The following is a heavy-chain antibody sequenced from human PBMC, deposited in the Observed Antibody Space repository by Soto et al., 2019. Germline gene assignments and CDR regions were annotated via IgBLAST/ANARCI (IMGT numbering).Heavy chain of an antibody. CDR1: GFTFSSYG. CDR3: ARDVYNYGYYYYYGMDV. CDR2: IWYDGSNK. Sequence: QVQLVESGGGVVQPGRSLRLSCAASGFTFSSYGMHWVRQAPGKGLEWVAVIWYDGSNKYYADSVKGRFTISRDNSKNTLYLQMNSLRAEDTAVYYCARDVYNYGYYYYYGMDVWGQGTTVTVSS. V-gene: IGHV3-33*01. J-gene: IGHJ6*02. D-gene: IGHD5-18*01.